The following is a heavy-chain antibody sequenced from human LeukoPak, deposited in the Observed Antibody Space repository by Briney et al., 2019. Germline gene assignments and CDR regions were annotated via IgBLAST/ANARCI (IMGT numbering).Heavy chain of an antibody. D-gene: IGHD3-22*01. V-gene: IGHV3-21*01. CDR1: GFTFSSYS. J-gene: IGHJ4*02. CDR3: ARDEDSSDLFDY. Sequence: GGSLRLSCAASGFTFSSYSMNWVRQAPGKGLEWVSSISSSSSYIYYADSVKGRFTISRDNSMNTVYLQMNSLRAEDTAVYYCARDEDSSDLFDYWGQGTLVTVSS. CDR2: ISSSSSYI.